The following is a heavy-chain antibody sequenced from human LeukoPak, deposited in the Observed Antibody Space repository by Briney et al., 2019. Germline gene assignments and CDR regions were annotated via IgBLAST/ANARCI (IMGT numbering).Heavy chain of an antibody. D-gene: IGHD5-18*01. J-gene: IGHJ4*02. CDR3: ARAWPNTCNDY. CDR1: GFTFSSYG. CDR2: IWYDGSNK. V-gene: IGHV3-33*01. Sequence: GGSLRLACAASGFTFSSYGMHWVRQAPGKGLEWVAVIWYDGSNKYYADSVKGRFTISRDNSKNTLYLQMNSLRAEDTAVYYCARAWPNTCNDYWGQGTLVTVSS.